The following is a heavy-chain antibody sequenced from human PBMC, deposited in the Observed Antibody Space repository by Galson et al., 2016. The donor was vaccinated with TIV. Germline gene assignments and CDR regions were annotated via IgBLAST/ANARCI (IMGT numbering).Heavy chain of an antibody. CDR3: ARERRYYGVDV. J-gene: IGHJ6*02. Sequence: AASELNFSRFWMHWVRQVPGKGLMWVSRITDDGSDTVYADSVRGRFTISRDNAMDTLYLQMDSLRAEDTGVYYCARERRYYGVDVWGQGTTVTVS. D-gene: IGHD2-15*01. CDR2: ITDDGSDT. V-gene: IGHV3-74*01. CDR1: ELNFSRFW.